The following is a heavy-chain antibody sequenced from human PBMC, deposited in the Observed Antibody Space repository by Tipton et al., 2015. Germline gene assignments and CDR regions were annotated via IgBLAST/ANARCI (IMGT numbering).Heavy chain of an antibody. D-gene: IGHD2-15*01. J-gene: IGHJ5*02. CDR1: GGSISSGDFY. V-gene: IGHV4-61*08. CDR2: VYYTGST. CDR3: ARVGSCSGDSCYYNWFDP. Sequence: TLSLTCTVSGGSISSGDFYWSWIRQHPGKGLEWIGYVYYTGSTNYNPSLKSRVTMSVDTSKNQFSLRLTSVTAADTAVYFCARVGSCSGDSCYYNWFDPWGQGTLVTVSS.